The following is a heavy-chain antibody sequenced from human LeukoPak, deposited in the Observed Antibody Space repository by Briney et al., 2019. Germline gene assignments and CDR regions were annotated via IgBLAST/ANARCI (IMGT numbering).Heavy chain of an antibody. CDR3: ARGLRFHVGSGNWFDL. Sequence: SETLSLTCAVSGGTFRGYYSSWIRQPPGKGLAWIGEIDQSGSTNYNPSLESRLTLSVDTSKSQVSLNLNSVTAADTAVYYCARGLRFHVGSGNWFDLWGQGTLVTVSS. V-gene: IGHV4-34*01. CDR2: IDQSGST. J-gene: IGHJ5*02. D-gene: IGHD3-10*01. CDR1: GGTFRGYY.